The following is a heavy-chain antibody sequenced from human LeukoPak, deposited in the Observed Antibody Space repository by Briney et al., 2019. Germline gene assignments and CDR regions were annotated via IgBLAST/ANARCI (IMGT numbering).Heavy chain of an antibody. CDR3: ARGWDSSMITYSDY. Sequence: GGSLRLSCAASGFTFSSYEMNWVRQAPGKGLEWVSYISSSGSTIYYADSVKGRFTISRDNAKNSLYLQMNSLRAEDTALYYCARGWDSSMITYSDYWGQGTLVTVSS. CDR2: ISSSGSTI. V-gene: IGHV3-48*03. D-gene: IGHD5-18*01. CDR1: GFTFSSYE. J-gene: IGHJ4*02.